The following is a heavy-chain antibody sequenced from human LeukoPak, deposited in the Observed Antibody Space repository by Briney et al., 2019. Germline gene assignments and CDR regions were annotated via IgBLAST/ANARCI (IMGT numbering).Heavy chain of an antibody. J-gene: IGHJ3*01. CDR1: GGSIGSFY. V-gene: IGHV4-4*09. D-gene: IGHD3-22*01. CDR2: IYTSGTT. CDR3: AGGFYDSNGFYSDAFDV. Sequence: SETLSLTCTVSGGSIGSFYWSWIRQPPGKGLEWIGYIYTSGTTTYSPSLMSRATISVDTSQSRFSLKLNSVTAADTAVYYCAGGFYDSNGFYSDAFDVWGQGTTVIVSS.